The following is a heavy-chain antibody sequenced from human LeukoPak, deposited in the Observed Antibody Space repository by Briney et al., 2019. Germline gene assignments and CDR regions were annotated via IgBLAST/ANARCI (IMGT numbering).Heavy chain of an antibody. Sequence: SETLSLTCTVSGGSISAYYWSWIRQPPGKGLEWIGEINHSGSTNYNPSLKSRVTISVDTSKNQFSLKLSSVTAADTAVYYCARGLTGYDILTGYYPLDAFDIWGQGTMVTVSS. CDR2: INHSGST. J-gene: IGHJ3*02. CDR1: GGSISAYY. D-gene: IGHD3-9*01. V-gene: IGHV4-34*01. CDR3: ARGLTGYDILTGYYPLDAFDI.